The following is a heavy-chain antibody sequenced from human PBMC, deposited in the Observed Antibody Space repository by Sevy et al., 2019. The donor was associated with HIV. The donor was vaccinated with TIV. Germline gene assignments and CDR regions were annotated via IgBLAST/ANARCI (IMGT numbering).Heavy chain of an antibody. Sequence: GGSLRLSCAASGFTFSSYGMHWVRQAPGKGLEWVAVISYDGSNKYYADSVKGRFTISRENSKNTLYLQMNSLRAEDTAVYYCAKGGFYCSGGSCYGMDVWGQGTTVTVSS. V-gene: IGHV3-30*18. CDR2: ISYDGSNK. D-gene: IGHD2-15*01. CDR1: GFTFSSYG. J-gene: IGHJ6*02. CDR3: AKGGFYCSGGSCYGMDV.